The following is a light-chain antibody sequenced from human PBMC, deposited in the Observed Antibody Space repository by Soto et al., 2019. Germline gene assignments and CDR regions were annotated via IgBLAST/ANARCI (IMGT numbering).Light chain of an antibody. J-gene: IGKJ3*01. V-gene: IGKV1-6*01. CDR3: QQDLSFPFS. Sequence: AIPMTQSPSSLSASVGDRVTITCRASQAIRNNLSWYHQRPGKAPYLLIHAASTFHSGVPSRFSGSGSGTEFTLTISSLQPEDFGTYSCQQDLSFPFSFGPGPTVDIK. CDR1: QAIRNN. CDR2: AAS.